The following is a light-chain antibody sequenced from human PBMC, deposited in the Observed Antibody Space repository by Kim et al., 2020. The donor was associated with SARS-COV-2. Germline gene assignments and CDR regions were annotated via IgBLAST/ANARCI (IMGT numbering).Light chain of an antibody. CDR1: QSIGGW. CDR3: QHQSTYPIT. J-gene: IGKJ5*01. Sequence: ASGGHRVNITCRPSQSIGGWLAWYQQKPGKAPKLLIYDASSVESGVPSRFSGSGSGTEFTLTISSLQPDDSATYYCQHQSTYPITFGQGTRLEIK. V-gene: IGKV1-5*01. CDR2: DAS.